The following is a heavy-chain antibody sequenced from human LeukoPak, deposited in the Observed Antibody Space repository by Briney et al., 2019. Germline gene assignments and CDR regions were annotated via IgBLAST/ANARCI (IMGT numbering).Heavy chain of an antibody. Sequence: PGGSLRLSCAASGFTFSSYAMHWVRQAPGKGLEWVAVISYDGSNKYYADSVKGRFTISRDNAKNSLYLQMNSLRAEDTAVYYCASPRARDSSSSRILDYWGQGTLVTVSS. D-gene: IGHD6-6*01. V-gene: IGHV3-30-3*01. J-gene: IGHJ4*02. CDR3: ASPRARDSSSSRILDY. CDR1: GFTFSSYA. CDR2: ISYDGSNK.